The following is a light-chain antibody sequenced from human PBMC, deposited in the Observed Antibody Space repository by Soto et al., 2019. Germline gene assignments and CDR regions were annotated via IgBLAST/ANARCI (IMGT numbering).Light chain of an antibody. Sequence: SYELTQPPSVSVSPGQTASITCSGDKLGDKYACWYQQKPGQSPVLVIYQDSKRPSGIPERFSGSNSGSTATLTISGTQAVDEADYYCQAWDSSTWVFGGGTKLTVL. CDR3: QAWDSSTWV. V-gene: IGLV3-1*01. J-gene: IGLJ3*02. CDR2: QDS. CDR1: KLGDKY.